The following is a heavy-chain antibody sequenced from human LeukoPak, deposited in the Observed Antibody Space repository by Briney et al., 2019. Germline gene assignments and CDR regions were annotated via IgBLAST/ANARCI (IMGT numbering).Heavy chain of an antibody. CDR3: ARDTGVAGSPIPGGY. V-gene: IGHV3-48*02. J-gene: IGHJ4*02. CDR1: GFPFSSHV. Sequence: PGGSLRLSCAASGFPFSSHVLSWVRQAPGKGLEWIAYINHNGEAIYYPDFVKGRFIISRDNAKNSLFLQMNDLRDEDTAVYYCARDTGVAGSPIPGGYWGQGTLVTVSS. CDR2: INHNGEAI. D-gene: IGHD6-19*01.